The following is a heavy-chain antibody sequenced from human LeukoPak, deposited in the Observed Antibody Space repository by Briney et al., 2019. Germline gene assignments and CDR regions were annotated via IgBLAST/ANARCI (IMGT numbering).Heavy chain of an antibody. CDR1: GGSFSGYY. V-gene: IGHV4-34*01. CDR2: INHSGST. J-gene: IGHJ3*02. Sequence: SETLSLTCAVYGGSFSGYYWSWIRQPPGRGLEWIGEINHSGSTNYNPSLKSRVAISVDTSKNQFSLKLSSVTAADTAVYYCARDGWELLGEDAFDIWGQGTMVTVSS. D-gene: IGHD1-26*01. CDR3: ARDGWELLGEDAFDI.